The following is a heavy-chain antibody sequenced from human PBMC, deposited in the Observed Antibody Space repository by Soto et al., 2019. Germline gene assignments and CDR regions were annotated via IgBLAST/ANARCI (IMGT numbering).Heavy chain of an antibody. D-gene: IGHD3-22*01. CDR2: IYWNDDK. Sequence: SGPTLVNPTQTLTLTCTFSGFSLSTSGVGVGWIRQPPGQALEWLALIYWNDDKRYSPSLKSRLTITKDTSKNQVVLTMTKMDPGDTATYFCAHVPYDSDRSGRDDALDIWGQGTMVAVSS. CDR1: GFSLSTSGVG. J-gene: IGHJ3*02. CDR3: AHVPYDSDRSGRDDALDI. V-gene: IGHV2-5*01.